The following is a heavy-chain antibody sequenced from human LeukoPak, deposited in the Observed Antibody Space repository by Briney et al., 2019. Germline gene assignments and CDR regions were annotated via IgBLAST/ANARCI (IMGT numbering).Heavy chain of an antibody. CDR3: AKTITVVTAPFDY. J-gene: IGHJ4*02. V-gene: IGHV1-69*04. Sequence: ASVKVSCKASGGTFSSYAISWVRQAPGQGLEWMGRIIPILGIANYAQKSQGRVTITADKSTSTAYMELSSLRSEDTAVYYCAKTITVVTAPFDYWGQGTLVTVSS. CDR2: IIPILGIA. D-gene: IGHD4-23*01. CDR1: GGTFSSYA.